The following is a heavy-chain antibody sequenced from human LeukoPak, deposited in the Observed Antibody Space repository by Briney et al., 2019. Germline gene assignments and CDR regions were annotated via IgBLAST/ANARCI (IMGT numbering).Heavy chain of an antibody. CDR3: AKVREQWLVLRPFDY. V-gene: IGHV3-23*01. Sequence: GGSLRLSCAASGFTFSSYAMSWVRQAPGKGLEWVSAISGSGGSTYYADSVKGRFTISRDNSENTLYLQMNSLRAEDTAVYYCAKVREQWLVLRPFDYWGQGTLVTVSS. D-gene: IGHD6-19*01. CDR1: GFTFSSYA. J-gene: IGHJ4*02. CDR2: ISGSGGST.